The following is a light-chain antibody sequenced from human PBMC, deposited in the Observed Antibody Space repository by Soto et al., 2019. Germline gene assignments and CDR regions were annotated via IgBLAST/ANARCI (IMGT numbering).Light chain of an antibody. Sequence: DVVMTQSPLSLPVTLGQPASISCRSSHSLVYSDGIAYLNWFQQRPGQSPSRLIYKVSYRDSGVPDRFSGSGSGTDFTLRISRVEAEDVGVYYCMQGTHWPPYTFCQLTKLEIK. CDR1: HSLVYSDGIAY. V-gene: IGKV2-30*01. J-gene: IGKJ2*01. CDR3: MQGTHWPPYT. CDR2: KVS.